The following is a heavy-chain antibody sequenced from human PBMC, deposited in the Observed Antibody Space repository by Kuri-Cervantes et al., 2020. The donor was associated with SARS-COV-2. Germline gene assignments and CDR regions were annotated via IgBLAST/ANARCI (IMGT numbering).Heavy chain of an antibody. CDR3: ARGGAIFDY. J-gene: IGHJ4*02. CDR2: IYYSGST. CDR1: GYSISSGYY. V-gene: IGHV4-38-2*02. D-gene: IGHD1-26*01. Sequence: SETLSLTCTVSGYSISSGYYWGWIRQPPGKGLEWIGYIYYSGSTYYNPSLKSRVTISVDTSKNQFSLKLSSVTAADTAVYYCARGGAIFDYWGQGTLVTVSS.